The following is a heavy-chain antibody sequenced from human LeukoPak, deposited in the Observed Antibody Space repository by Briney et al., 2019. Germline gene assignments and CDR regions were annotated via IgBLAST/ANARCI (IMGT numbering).Heavy chain of an antibody. Sequence: SVKVSCKASGYTFTSYGISWVRQAPGQGLEWMGGIIPIFGTANYAQKFQGRVTITADESTSTAYMELSSLRSEDTAVYYCARGAYSSSWMNPIGYWGQGTLVTVSS. CDR3: ARGAYSSSWMNPIGY. V-gene: IGHV1-69*13. CDR2: IIPIFGTA. CDR1: GYTFTSYG. J-gene: IGHJ4*02. D-gene: IGHD6-13*01.